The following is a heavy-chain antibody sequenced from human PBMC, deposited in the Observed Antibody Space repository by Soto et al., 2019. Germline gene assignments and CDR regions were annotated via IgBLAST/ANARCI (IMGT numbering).Heavy chain of an antibody. CDR3: ARDKVGMVDY. CDR2: MNPNSGNT. Sequence: QVQLVQSGAEVKKPGASVKVSCKASGYTFTSYYINWVRQATGQGLEWMGWMNPNSGNTGHAQKFQGTVTMTRNTSIITAYLELSSLRSEATAVYYCARDKVGMVDYWGQGTLVTVSS. J-gene: IGHJ4*02. V-gene: IGHV1-8*01. D-gene: IGHD5-12*01. CDR1: GYTFTSYY.